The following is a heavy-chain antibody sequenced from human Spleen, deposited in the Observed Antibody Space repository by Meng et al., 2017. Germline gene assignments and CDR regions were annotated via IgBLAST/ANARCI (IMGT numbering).Heavy chain of an antibody. Sequence: SETLSLTCTVSGGSISSYYWSWIRQPPGKGLEWIGYIYYSGSTNYNPSLKSRVTISVDTSKNQFSLKLSSVTAADTAVYYCARLPPLRYLHNLNGMDVWGQGTTVTVSS. D-gene: IGHD3-9*01. CDR1: GGSISSYY. CDR2: IYYSGST. V-gene: IGHV4-59*01. J-gene: IGHJ6*02. CDR3: ARLPPLRYLHNLNGMDV.